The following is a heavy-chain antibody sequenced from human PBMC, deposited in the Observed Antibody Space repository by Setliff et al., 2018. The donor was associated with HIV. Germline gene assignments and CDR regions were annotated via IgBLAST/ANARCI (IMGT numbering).Heavy chain of an antibody. D-gene: IGHD6-13*01. Sequence: LRLSCAASGFTLRSYVMHWVRQAPGKGLEWVAVIWYDGSNKYYADSVKGRFTISRDNSENTLYLQMNSLRAEDTAVYYCAKDLGSSWLYYFDYWGQGTLVTVSS. CDR1: GFTLRSYV. CDR2: IWYDGSNK. CDR3: AKDLGSSWLYYFDY. V-gene: IGHV3-30*18. J-gene: IGHJ4*02.